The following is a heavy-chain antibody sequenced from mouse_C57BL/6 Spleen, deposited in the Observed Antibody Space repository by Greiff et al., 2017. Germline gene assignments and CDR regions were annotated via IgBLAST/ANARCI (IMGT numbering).Heavy chain of an antibody. CDR3: ARWPSYAVDY. Sequence: EVKVVESGGGLVKPGGSLKLSCAASGFTFSDYGMHWVRQAPEKGLEWVAYISSGSGTIYYADTVKGRFTISRDNAKNTLFLQMTSLRSEDTAMYYCARWPSYAVDYWGQGASVTVSS. CDR2: ISSGSGTI. V-gene: IGHV5-17*01. CDR1: GFTFSDYG. J-gene: IGHJ4*01.